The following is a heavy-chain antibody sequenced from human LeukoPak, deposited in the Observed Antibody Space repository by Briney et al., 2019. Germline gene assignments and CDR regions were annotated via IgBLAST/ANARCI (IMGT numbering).Heavy chain of an antibody. CDR2: INTNTGNP. CDR3: ARRGDGYNGKYYFDY. D-gene: IGHD5-24*01. J-gene: IGHJ4*02. Sequence: GASVKVSCKASGYTFTSYAMNWVRQAPGQGLEWMGWINTNTGNPTYAQGFTGRFVFSLDTSVSTAYLQISGLKAEDTAVYYCARRGDGYNGKYYFDYWGQGTLVTVSS. V-gene: IGHV7-4-1*02. CDR1: GYTFTSYA.